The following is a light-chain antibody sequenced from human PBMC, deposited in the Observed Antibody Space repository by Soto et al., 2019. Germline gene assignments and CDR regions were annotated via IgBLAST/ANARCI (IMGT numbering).Light chain of an antibody. CDR2: ELS. CDR3: SSYAGNNVV. V-gene: IGLV2-8*01. CDR1: SSDVGGYNY. J-gene: IGLJ2*01. Sequence: QSVLTQPPSASGSPGQSVTISCTGTSSDVGGYNYVSWYQQHPGKAPKLMIYELSKRPSGVPDRFSGSKSGNTASLTVSGLQAEDEADYYCSSYAGNNVVFGGGTKLTVL.